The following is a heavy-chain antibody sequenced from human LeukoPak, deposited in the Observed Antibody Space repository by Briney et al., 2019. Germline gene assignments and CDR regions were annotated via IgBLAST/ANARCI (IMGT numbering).Heavy chain of an antibody. CDR3: ARPRESI. CDR1: GGSISRSSYY. Sequence: SETLSLTCTVSGGSISRSSYYWGWIRQPPGKGLEWIGTIYYTGSTYYNPSLKSRVTISVDTSKNQFSLKLRSVTAADTAVYYCARPRESIWGRGTMVTVSS. V-gene: IGHV4-39*01. D-gene: IGHD2/OR15-2a*01. CDR2: IYYTGST. J-gene: IGHJ3*02.